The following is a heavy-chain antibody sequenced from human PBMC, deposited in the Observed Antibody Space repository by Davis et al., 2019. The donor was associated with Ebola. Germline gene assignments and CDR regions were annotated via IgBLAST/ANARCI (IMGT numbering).Heavy chain of an antibody. Sequence: PGGSLRLSCAASGFTFSTYGMHWVRQAPGKGLEWVSFIRYDGTDKYNADSVKGRFTISRDNSKNTLYLQMNNLRVEDTAVYYCAKEDCSSSSRSDHSYFFGMDVWGQGTTVSVSS. D-gene: IGHD6-6*01. V-gene: IGHV3-30*02. CDR3: AKEDCSSSSRSDHSYFFGMDV. CDR2: IRYDGTDK. J-gene: IGHJ6*02. CDR1: GFTFSTYG.